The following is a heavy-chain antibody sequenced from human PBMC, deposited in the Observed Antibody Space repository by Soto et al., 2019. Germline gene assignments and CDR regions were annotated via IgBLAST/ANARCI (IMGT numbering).Heavy chain of an antibody. CDR2: ISSSSSTI. V-gene: IGHV3-48*01. D-gene: IGHD2-8*01. CDR1: GFTFSSYS. J-gene: IGHJ4*02. Sequence: GGSLRLSCAASGFTFSSYSMNWVRQAPGKGLEWVSYISSSSSTIYYADSVKGRFTISRDNAKNSLYLQMNSLRAEDTAVYYCARDEGVGYCTNGVCPTVDYWGQGTLVTVSS. CDR3: ARDEGVGYCTNGVCPTVDY.